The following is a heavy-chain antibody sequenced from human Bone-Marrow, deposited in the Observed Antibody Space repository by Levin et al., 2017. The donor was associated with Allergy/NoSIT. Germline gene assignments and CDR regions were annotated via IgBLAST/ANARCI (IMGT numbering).Heavy chain of an antibody. CDR2: TSYDGSDK. D-gene: IGHD4-17*01. J-gene: IGHJ3*02. CDR1: GFTFRNYD. Sequence: GGSLRLSCTASGFTFRNYDMDWVRQAPGKGLEWVAFTSYDGSDKYYADSVKGRFTISRDNSKNTLFLEMNSLRAEDTAVYYCASPPRGYGDIIFDIWGQGTMVTVSS. CDR3: ASPPRGYGDIIFDI. V-gene: IGHV3-30*03.